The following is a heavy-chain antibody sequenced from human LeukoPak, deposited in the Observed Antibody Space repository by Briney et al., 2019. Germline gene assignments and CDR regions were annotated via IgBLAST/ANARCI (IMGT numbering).Heavy chain of an antibody. CDR1: GFTFDIYS. Sequence: GGSLRLSCAASGFTFDIYSMHWVRQAPGKGLEWVSGISGSGSSTFYADSVKGRFTISRDNSKNTLYLQMNSLRAEDTAVYYCAKDPQYYDILTGAPDYWGQGTLVTVSS. V-gene: IGHV3-23*01. CDR3: AKDPQYYDILTGAPDY. D-gene: IGHD3-9*01. J-gene: IGHJ4*02. CDR2: ISGSGSST.